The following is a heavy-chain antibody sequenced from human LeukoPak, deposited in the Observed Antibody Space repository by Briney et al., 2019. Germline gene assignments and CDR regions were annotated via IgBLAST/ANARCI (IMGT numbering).Heavy chain of an antibody. J-gene: IGHJ4*02. CDR3: ARTIVVVPAAKILGY. D-gene: IGHD2-2*01. Sequence: GGSLRLSSAASGLNSSNYLMHWVRQAPGKGLVWVSRINPDGSSTNYADSVKGRFTISRDNAKNTLYLHMNSLRAEDTAVYYCARTIVVVPAAKILGYWGQGTLVTVSS. CDR2: INPDGSST. V-gene: IGHV3-74*01. CDR1: GLNSSNYL.